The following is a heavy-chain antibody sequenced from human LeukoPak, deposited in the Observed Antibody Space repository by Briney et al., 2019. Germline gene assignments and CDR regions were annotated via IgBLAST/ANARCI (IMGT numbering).Heavy chain of an antibody. CDR1: GYTLTELS. J-gene: IGHJ4*02. V-gene: IGHV1-24*01. CDR2: FDPEDGET. Sequence: ASVKVSCKVSGYTLTELSMHWVRQAPGKGLEWMGGFDPEDGETIYARKFQGRVTMTEDTSTDTAYMELSSLRSEDTAVYYCATATVTTLVVDYFDYWDQGTLVTVSS. CDR3: ATATVTTLVVDYFDY. D-gene: IGHD4-17*01.